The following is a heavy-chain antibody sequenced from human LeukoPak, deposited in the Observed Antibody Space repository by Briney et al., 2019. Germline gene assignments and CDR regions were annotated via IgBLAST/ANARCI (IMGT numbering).Heavy chain of an antibody. CDR1: GASIKSTDYY. CDR3: AGFGMSAPN. CDR2: IYYSGST. V-gene: IGHV4-39*07. J-gene: IGHJ4*01. Sequence: SETLSLTCSVSGASIKSTDYYWAWIRQSPGKGLEWIGSIYYSGSTYNNPSLQRRVTISVDTSNNQFSLKLTSVTAADTALYFCAGFGMSAPNWGQGTLVSVSS. D-gene: IGHD3-16*01.